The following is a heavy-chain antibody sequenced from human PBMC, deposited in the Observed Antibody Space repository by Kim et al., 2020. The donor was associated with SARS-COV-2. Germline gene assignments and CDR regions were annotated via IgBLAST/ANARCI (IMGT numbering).Heavy chain of an antibody. Sequence: SETLSLTCTVSGGSISSYYWSWIRQPPGKGLEWIGYIYYSGSTNYNPSLKSRVTISVDTSKNQFSLKLSSVTAADTAVYYCARDRYYDSSGYYPVRWFD. D-gene: IGHD3-22*01. CDR3: ARDRYYDSSGYYPVRWFD. CDR2: IYYSGST. J-gene: IGHJ5*01. CDR1: GGSISSYY. V-gene: IGHV4-59*01.